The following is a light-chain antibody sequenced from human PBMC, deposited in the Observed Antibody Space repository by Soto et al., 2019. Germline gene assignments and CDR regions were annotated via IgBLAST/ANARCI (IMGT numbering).Light chain of an antibody. CDR2: SNN. CDR1: SSNIGSNT. J-gene: IGLJ1*01. Sequence: QSVLTQPPSASGTPGQRVTISCSGSSSNIGSNTVNWYQQLPGTAPKLLIYSNNQRPSGVPDRFSGSKSGTSASLAISGLQSEDDADYSCAAWDDSLNGPVFGTGTKLTVL. V-gene: IGLV1-44*01. CDR3: AAWDDSLNGPV.